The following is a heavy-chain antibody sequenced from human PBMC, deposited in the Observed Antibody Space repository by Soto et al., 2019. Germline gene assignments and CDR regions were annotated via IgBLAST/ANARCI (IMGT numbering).Heavy chain of an antibody. CDR1: GFTFTRYS. CDR3: ARESEDLTSNFDY. Sequence: PCGSLRLSCAASGFTFTRYSMNWFRQAPGKGLEWVSSISSTTNYIYYGDSMKGRFTISRDNAKNSLYLEMNSLRAEDTAVYYCARESEDLTSNFDYWGQGTLVTVSS. CDR2: ISSTTNYI. J-gene: IGHJ4*02. V-gene: IGHV3-21*06.